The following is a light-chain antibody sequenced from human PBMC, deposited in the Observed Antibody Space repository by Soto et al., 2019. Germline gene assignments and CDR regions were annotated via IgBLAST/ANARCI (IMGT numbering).Light chain of an antibody. Sequence: IVLTQFPGTRSLSPGERATLSCRASQSVSNNYLAWYQQKPGQAPRLLIYGASNRATGIPDRFSGSGSGTDFFLPISRLEPEDFAVYYCQQYNNWPTKTFGQGTKVDIK. V-gene: IGKV3-20*01. J-gene: IGKJ1*01. CDR2: GAS. CDR1: QSVSNNY. CDR3: QQYNNWPTKT.